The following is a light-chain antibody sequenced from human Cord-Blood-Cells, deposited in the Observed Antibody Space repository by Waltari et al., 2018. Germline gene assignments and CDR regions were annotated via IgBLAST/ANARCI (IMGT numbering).Light chain of an antibody. Sequence: QSALTQPRSVSGSPGQSVTISCTGTSSDVGGYNYVSWYQQHPGKAPKLMIYYVSKRPSGVPDRFSGSKSGNMASLTISGLQAEDEADYYCCSYAGSYTVVFGGGTKLTVL. CDR2: YVS. CDR1: SSDVGGYNY. V-gene: IGLV2-11*01. CDR3: CSYAGSYTVV. J-gene: IGLJ2*01.